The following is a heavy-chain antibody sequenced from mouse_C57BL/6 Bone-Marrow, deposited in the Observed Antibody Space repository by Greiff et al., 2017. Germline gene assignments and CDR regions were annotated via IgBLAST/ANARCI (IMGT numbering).Heavy chain of an antibody. CDR2: INPSSGYT. CDR1: GYTFTSYT. Sequence: QVQLQQSGAELARPGASVKMSCKASGYTFTSYTMHWVKQRPRQGLEWIGYINPSSGYTKYNQTFKDKATLTADKSSSTAYMQLSSLTSEDSAVYYCARYLLWRDYWGQGTTLTVSS. D-gene: IGHD2-1*01. J-gene: IGHJ2*01. CDR3: ARYLLWRDY. V-gene: IGHV1-4*01.